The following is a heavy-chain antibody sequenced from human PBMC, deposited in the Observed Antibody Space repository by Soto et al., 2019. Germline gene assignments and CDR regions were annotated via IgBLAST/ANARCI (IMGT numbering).Heavy chain of an antibody. CDR3: ARERRTTDAFEI. Sequence: SVKVSCKASGGTFSSYAISWVRQAPGQGLEWMGGIIPIFGTANYAQKFQGRVTITADKSTSTAYMELSSLRSEDTAVYYCARERRTTDAFEIWGQGTMVTVSS. CDR1: GGTFSSYA. V-gene: IGHV1-69*06. J-gene: IGHJ3*02. CDR2: IIPIFGTA.